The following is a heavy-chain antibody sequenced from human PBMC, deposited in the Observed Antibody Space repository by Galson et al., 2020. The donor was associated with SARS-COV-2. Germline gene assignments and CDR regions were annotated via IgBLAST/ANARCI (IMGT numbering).Heavy chain of an antibody. CDR3: ARHTDILSNHGNWFDP. CDR1: GGPISSSRYY. Sequence: SETLSLTCTVSGGPISSSRYYWGWIRQPPGKGLEWHGCIYYRGSTYYNPSLKSRVTISVDTSKNRFSLKLSPVTAAVTAVYYCARHTDILSNHGNWFDPWGQGTLVTVSS. J-gene: IGHJ5*02. D-gene: IGHD3-9*01. V-gene: IGHV4-39*01. CDR2: IYYRGST.